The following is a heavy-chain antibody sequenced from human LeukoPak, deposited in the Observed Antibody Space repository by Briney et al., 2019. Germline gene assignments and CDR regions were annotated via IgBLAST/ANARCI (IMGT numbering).Heavy chain of an antibody. CDR2: IKQDGSET. J-gene: IGHJ6*03. CDR1: GFIFSNYW. D-gene: IGHD1-14*01. CDR3: ARRPPGGEPVDYYYYMDV. Sequence: GGSLRLSCATSGFIFSNYWMSWVRQAPGKGLEWVANIKQDGSETYYVDSVKGRFTISRDDAKNSLYLQMNSLRAEDTAVYYCARRPPGGEPVDYYYYMDVWGKGTTVTISS. V-gene: IGHV3-7*01.